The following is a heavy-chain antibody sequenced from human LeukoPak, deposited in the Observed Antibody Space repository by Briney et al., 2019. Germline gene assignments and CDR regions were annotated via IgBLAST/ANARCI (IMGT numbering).Heavy chain of an antibody. Sequence: GGSLRLSCAASGLTGSHNYVSWVRQAPGKGLEWVSAIHTSGDTCYADSVEGRFTISRDTSKNTLYLQINSLRVEDTAVYYCIVFGDSNHWGQGTLVTVSS. CDR3: IVFGDSNH. CDR2: IHTSGDT. CDR1: GLTGSHNY. V-gene: IGHV3-53*01. J-gene: IGHJ5*02. D-gene: IGHD4-17*01.